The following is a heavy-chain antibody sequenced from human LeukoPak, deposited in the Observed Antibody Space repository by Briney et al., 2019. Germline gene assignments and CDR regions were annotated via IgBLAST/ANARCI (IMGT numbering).Heavy chain of an antibody. CDR2: ISSSSSYI. CDR1: GFTFSSYS. D-gene: IGHD5-18*01. V-gene: IGHV3-21*06. CDR3: ASSGYRSGNAFDM. Sequence: GGSLRLSCAASGFTFSSYSMNWVRQAPGKGLEWVSSISSSSSYIYYADSVKGRFTISRDNAKNSLYLQMNSLRGEDTAVYYCASSGYRSGNAFDMWGQGTMVTVSS. J-gene: IGHJ3*02.